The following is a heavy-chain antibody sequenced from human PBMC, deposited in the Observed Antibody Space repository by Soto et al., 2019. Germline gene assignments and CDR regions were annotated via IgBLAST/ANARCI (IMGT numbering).Heavy chain of an antibody. Sequence: LRLSCAASGFTFSSYAMVWFRQTPGKGLEWVSTISGGGGTTYYADSVKGRFTFSRDNSKNTLYLQMNSLRAEDTAVYYCAKGIGDYYYYYGMDVWGQGTTVTVSS. J-gene: IGHJ6*02. V-gene: IGHV3-23*01. CDR1: GFTFSSYA. CDR3: AKGIGDYYYYYGMDV. CDR2: ISGGGGTT.